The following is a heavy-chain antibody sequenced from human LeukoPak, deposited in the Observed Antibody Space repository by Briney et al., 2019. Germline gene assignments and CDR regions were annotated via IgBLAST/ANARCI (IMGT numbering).Heavy chain of an antibody. Sequence: GGSLRLSCAASGFTFSSYAMHWVRQAPGKGLEWVAVISYDGSNKYYADSVKGRFTISRDNSKNTLYLQMNSLRAEDTAVYYCARDEGGNYYDFWSGYTIVYYFDYWGQGTLVTVSS. CDR2: ISYDGSNK. J-gene: IGHJ4*02. CDR3: ARDEGGNYYDFWSGYTIVYYFDY. CDR1: GFTFSSYA. V-gene: IGHV3-30-3*01. D-gene: IGHD3-3*01.